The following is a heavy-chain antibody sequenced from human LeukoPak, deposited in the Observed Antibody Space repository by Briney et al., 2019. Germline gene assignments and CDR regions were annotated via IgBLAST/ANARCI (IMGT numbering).Heavy chain of an antibody. D-gene: IGHD6-19*01. V-gene: IGHV3-23*01. CDR2: IGDTGHMT. CDR3: AKSSHSSAWDDFDY. CDR1: GFTFSSYV. J-gene: IGHJ4*02. Sequence: GGSLRLSCAASGFTFSSYVVNWVRQAPGQGLEWVSTIGDTGHMTYYADSVKGRFTVSRDDSENTLYLQMHSLGAEDTATYYCAKSSHSSAWDDFDYWGQGTLVTVSS.